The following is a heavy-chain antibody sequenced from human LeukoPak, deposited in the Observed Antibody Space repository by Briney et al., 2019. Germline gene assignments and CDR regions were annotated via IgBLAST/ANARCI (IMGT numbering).Heavy chain of an antibody. J-gene: IGHJ6*03. Sequence: ASVKVSCKASGYTFTSYAMNWVRQAPGQGLEWMGRINPNSGDTNYPQKFQGRVTMTRDTSISTAYMELSRLRSDDTAVYYCARGAEYYYYMDVWGRGTTVIISS. CDR1: GYTFTSYA. CDR2: INPNSGDT. CDR3: ARGAEYYYYMDV. V-gene: IGHV1-2*06.